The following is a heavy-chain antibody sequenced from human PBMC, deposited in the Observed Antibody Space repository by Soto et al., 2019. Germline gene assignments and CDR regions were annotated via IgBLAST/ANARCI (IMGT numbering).Heavy chain of an antibody. D-gene: IGHD6-19*01. J-gene: IGHJ4*02. CDR2: ISYDGSNK. CDR1: GLTFSSYA. CDR3: ARDPVRPDIAVAGYFDY. V-gene: IGHV3-30-3*01. Sequence: GSLSLSCAAAGLTFSSYAMPGVRQAPGRGLEWVAVISYDGSNKYYADSVKGRFTISRDNSKNTLYLQMNSLRAEDTAVYYCARDPVRPDIAVAGYFDYWGQGTLVTVSS.